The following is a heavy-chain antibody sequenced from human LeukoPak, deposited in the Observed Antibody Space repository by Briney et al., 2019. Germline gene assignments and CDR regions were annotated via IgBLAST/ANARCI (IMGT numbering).Heavy chain of an antibody. V-gene: IGHV1-46*01. D-gene: IGHD3-3*01. Sequence: AASVKVSCKASGGTFSSYAISWVRQAPGQGLEWMGIINPSGGSTSYAQKFQGRVTMTRDTSTSTVYMELSSLRSEDTAVYYCARDYSMEWALDIGGQGTMVTVSS. CDR3: ARDYSMEWALDI. CDR1: GGTFSSYA. J-gene: IGHJ3*02. CDR2: INPSGGST.